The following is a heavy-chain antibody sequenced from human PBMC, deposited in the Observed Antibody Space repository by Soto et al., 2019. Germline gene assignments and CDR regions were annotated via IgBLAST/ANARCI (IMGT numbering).Heavy chain of an antibody. V-gene: IGHV4-30-2*01. D-gene: IGHD6-13*01. Sequence: QLQLQESGSGLVKPSQTLSLTCAVSGGSISGTTYSWSWIRQPPGKGLEWIGYIYDSGNTYYNPSLKSQFSISVDWSKNQFSLKLSSVTPADTAVYYCARGQGAAAGHSNFDYWGQGALVTVSS. CDR3: ARGQGAAAGHSNFDY. CDR1: GGSISGTTYS. J-gene: IGHJ4*02. CDR2: IYDSGNT.